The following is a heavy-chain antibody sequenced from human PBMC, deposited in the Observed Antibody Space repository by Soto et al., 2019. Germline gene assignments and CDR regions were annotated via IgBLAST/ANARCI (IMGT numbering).Heavy chain of an antibody. CDR1: GGTFSSYA. CDR3: TRGITLIRGVIPPGYYYGMDV. J-gene: IGHJ6*02. V-gene: IGHV1-69*01. Sequence: QVQLVQSGAEVKKPGSSVKVSCKASGGTFSSYAISWVRQAPGQGLEWMGGFIPIFETANYAQKFQGRVTITADESTNTAYMELSSLRSEDTAVYYCTRGITLIRGVIPPGYYYGMDVWGQGTTVAVSS. CDR2: FIPIFETA. D-gene: IGHD3-10*01.